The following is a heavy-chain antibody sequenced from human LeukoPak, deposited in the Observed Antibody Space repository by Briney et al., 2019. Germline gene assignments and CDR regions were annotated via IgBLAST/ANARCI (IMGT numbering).Heavy chain of an antibody. Sequence: SETLSLTCTVSGYSISSGYYWGWIRQPPGEGLEWIGSIYHSGSTYYNPSLKSRVTISVDTSKNQFSLKLSSVTAADTAVYYCARADIAAAETDWGQGTLVTVSS. CDR3: ARADIAAAETD. CDR1: GYSISSGYY. J-gene: IGHJ4*02. D-gene: IGHD6-13*01. CDR2: IYHSGST. V-gene: IGHV4-38-2*02.